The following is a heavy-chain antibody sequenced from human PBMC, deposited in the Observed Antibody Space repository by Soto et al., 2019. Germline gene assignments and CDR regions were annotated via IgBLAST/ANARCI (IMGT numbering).Heavy chain of an antibody. V-gene: IGHV4-30-2*01. CDR3: ARELLFYDSDGFSWHDAFDI. J-gene: IGHJ3*02. D-gene: IGHD3-22*01. Sequence: QMHLQESGSGLVKPSQTLSLTCAVSGGSLSSSAYSWSWIRQPPGKGLEWIGFIYQSGSTYYNPSLKSRVTMSLDRPKNQFSLKLSSVTAADTAVYYCARELLFYDSDGFSWHDAFDIWGQGTMVTVSS. CDR1: GGSLSSSAYS. CDR2: IYQSGST.